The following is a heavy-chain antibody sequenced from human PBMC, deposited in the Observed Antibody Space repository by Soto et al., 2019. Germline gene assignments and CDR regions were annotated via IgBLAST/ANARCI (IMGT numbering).Heavy chain of an antibody. CDR1: DGYLSTYY. J-gene: IGHJ4*02. CDR3: AREQYNWKI. Sequence: ADTKCLTYTASDGYLSTYYCIWIRQAHEKGLEWLGYIYYNGNSYYNPSLKSRLTMSVDTSKNQFSLRLSSATAADTAVYYCAREQYNWKIWGQGTLVPVSS. V-gene: IGHV4-59*01. CDR2: IYYNGNS. D-gene: IGHD1-20*01.